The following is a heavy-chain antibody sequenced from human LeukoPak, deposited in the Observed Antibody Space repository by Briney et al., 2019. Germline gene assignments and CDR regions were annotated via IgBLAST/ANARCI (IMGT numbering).Heavy chain of an antibody. V-gene: IGHV3-23*01. CDR1: GFTFSSYA. CDR3: AKDRDGTIADYLDY. J-gene: IGHJ4*02. CDR2: ISGSGGST. D-gene: IGHD1-7*01. Sequence: PGGSLRLSCAASGFTFSSYAMSWVRQAPGKGLEWVSSISGSGGSTYYADSVKGRFTISRDNSKNTLYLQMNSLRGEDTAVYYCAKDRDGTIADYLDYWGQGTLVTVSS.